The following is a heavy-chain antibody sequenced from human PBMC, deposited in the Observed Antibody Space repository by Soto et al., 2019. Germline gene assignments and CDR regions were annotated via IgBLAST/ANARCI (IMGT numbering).Heavy chain of an antibody. V-gene: IGHV3-30-3*01. J-gene: IGHJ4*02. CDR1: GFTFSSYA. Sequence: QVQLVESGGGVVQPGRSLRLSCAASGFTFSSYAMHWVRQAPGKGLEWVAVISYDGSNKYYADSVKGRFTISRDNSKNTLYLQMTSLRAEDTAVYYCASEGWGQGTLVTVSS. CDR3: ASEG. CDR2: ISYDGSNK.